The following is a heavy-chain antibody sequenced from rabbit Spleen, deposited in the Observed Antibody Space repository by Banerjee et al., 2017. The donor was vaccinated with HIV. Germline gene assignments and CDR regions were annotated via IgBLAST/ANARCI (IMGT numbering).Heavy chain of an antibody. Sequence: QSLEESGGGLVKPGGTLTLTCKASGIDFSSSTYMCWVRQAPGKGLEWIACIYAGSSGSTYYASWATGRFTCSKASSTTVTLQMASLTAADTATYFCERDLGLWGQGTLVTVS. CDR1: GIDFSSSTY. J-gene: IGHJ6*01. CDR3: ERDLGL. CDR2: IYAGSSGST. D-gene: IGHD1-1*01. V-gene: IGHV1S40*01.